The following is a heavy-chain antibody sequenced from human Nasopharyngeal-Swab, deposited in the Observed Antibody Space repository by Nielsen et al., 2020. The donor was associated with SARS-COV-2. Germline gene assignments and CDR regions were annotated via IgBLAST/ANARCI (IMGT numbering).Heavy chain of an antibody. V-gene: IGHV3-21*01. CDR1: GFTFSDYT. J-gene: IGHJ6*02. CDR2: ISSSSSYI. Sequence: GESLKISCAASGFTFSDYTMNWVRQAPGKGLEWVSSISSSSSYIYYADSVKGRFTISRDNAKNSLYLQMNSRRAEDTAVYYCARDGLDYDFWSAYFMDVWGQGTTVTVSS. CDR3: ARDGLDYDFWSAYFMDV. D-gene: IGHD3-3*01.